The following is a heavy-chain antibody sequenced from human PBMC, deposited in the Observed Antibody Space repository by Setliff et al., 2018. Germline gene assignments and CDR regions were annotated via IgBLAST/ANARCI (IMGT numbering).Heavy chain of an antibody. J-gene: IGHJ4*02. CDR1: GDSIFDNY. CDR2: ISYTGST. Sequence: SETLSLTCSVSGDSIFDNYWSWIRQSPGRGLEWIAYISYTGSTNYNPSLKSRDTISLDTSKNHFSLNLRSVTAADTAVYYCARLSPYNTGPPFDYWGQGTLVTVSS. CDR3: ARLSPYNTGPPFDY. V-gene: IGHV4-59*08. D-gene: IGHD2-8*02.